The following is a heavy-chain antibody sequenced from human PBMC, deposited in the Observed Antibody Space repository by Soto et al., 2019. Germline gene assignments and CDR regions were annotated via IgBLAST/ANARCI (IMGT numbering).Heavy chain of an antibody. CDR2: ISGSGGST. CDR3: AKFISAAGTGY. V-gene: IGHV3-23*01. J-gene: IGHJ4*02. CDR1: GFTFSDYG. Sequence: PGGSLRLSGAASGFTFSDYGMGWVRQAPGRGLEWVSSISGSGGSTYYADSVKGRFTISRDNSKNTLYLQMNSLRAEDTALYYCAKFISAAGTGYWGQGTLVTVYS. D-gene: IGHD6-13*01.